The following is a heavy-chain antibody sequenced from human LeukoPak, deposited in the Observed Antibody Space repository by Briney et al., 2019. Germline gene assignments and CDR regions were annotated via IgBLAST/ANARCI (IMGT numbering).Heavy chain of an antibody. CDR3: AKDVVGQQWPENY. D-gene: IGHD6-19*01. CDR2: IQYDGSYK. Sequence: GGSLRLSCAASEFTFSSDGMHWVRQAPGKGLEWVAFIQYDGSYKDYGDSVKGRFTISRDNSKNTLYLQMNSLRAEDTAVYFCAKDVVGQQWPENYWGQGTLVTVSS. J-gene: IGHJ4*02. CDR1: EFTFSSDG. V-gene: IGHV3-30*02.